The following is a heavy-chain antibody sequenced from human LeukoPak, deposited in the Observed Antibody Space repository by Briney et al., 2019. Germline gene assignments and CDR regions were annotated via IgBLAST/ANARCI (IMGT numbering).Heavy chain of an antibody. CDR2: INHSGST. D-gene: IGHD2-8*01. V-gene: IGHV4-34*01. Sequence: PSETLSLTCAVYGGSFSGYYWSWIRQPPGKGLEWIGEINHSGSTNYNPSLKSRVTISVDTSKNQFSLKLSSVTAADTAVYYCARDFTYLDAFDIWGQGTMVTVSS. CDR1: GGSFSGYY. J-gene: IGHJ3*02. CDR3: ARDFTYLDAFDI.